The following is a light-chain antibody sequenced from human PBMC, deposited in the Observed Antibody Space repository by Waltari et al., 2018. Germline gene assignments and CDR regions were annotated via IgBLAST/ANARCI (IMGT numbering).Light chain of an antibody. CDR3: CSYAGGRTWV. CDR2: EGS. Sequence: QSALTQPASVSGSPGQSITTSCTGTSSDVGTYNLVSWYQQHPGKAPKLLIYEGSKRPSGGSDRFSGSRSCNTASLTISGLQADDEGYYYCCSYAGGRTWVFGGGTKLTVL. V-gene: IGLV2-23*01. CDR1: SSDVGTYNL. J-gene: IGLJ3*02.